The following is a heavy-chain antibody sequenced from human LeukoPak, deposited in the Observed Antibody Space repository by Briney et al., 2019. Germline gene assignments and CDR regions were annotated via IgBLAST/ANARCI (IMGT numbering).Heavy chain of an antibody. CDR2: IIPVFDES. J-gene: IGHJ4*02. D-gene: IGHD5-18*01. Sequence: SVKGSCKASGGSFSSHTITWVRQAPGRGLEWMGGIIPVFDESNHAQNCQGRLTITADKASGTAYLDLRRLTSEDTDIYYCSAGGRYSHAYWGQGTLVTVSS. CDR3: SAGGRYSHAY. CDR1: GGSFSSHT. V-gene: IGHV1-69*06.